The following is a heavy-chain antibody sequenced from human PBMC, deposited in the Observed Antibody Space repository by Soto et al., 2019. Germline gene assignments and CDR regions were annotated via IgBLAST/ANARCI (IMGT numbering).Heavy chain of an antibody. Sequence: SVKVSCKASGFTFTSSAVQWVRQARGQRLEWIGWIVVGSGNTNYAQKFQERVTITRDMSTSTAYMELSSLRSEDTAVYYCAADLSRRGVTKDFDYWGQGTLVTVSS. D-gene: IGHD4-4*01. V-gene: IGHV1-58*01. CDR2: IVVGSGNT. CDR1: GFTFTSSA. J-gene: IGHJ4*02. CDR3: AADLSRRGVTKDFDY.